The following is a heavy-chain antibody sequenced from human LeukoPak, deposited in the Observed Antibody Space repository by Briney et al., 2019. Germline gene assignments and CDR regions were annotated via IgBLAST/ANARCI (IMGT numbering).Heavy chain of an antibody. J-gene: IGHJ6*03. Sequence: GGSLRLSCAASEFTFSSYGMSWVRQAPGKGLEWVSGISGSGGSTYYADSVKGRFTISRDNAKNSLYLQMNSLRAEDTALYYCARGSGSYMDVWGKGTTVTVSS. V-gene: IGHV3-23*01. CDR3: ARGSGSYMDV. CDR2: ISGSGGST. CDR1: EFTFSSYG. D-gene: IGHD1-14*01.